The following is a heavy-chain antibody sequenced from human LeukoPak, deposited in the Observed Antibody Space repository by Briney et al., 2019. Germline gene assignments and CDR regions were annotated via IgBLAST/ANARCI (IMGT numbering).Heavy chain of an antibody. Sequence: SETLSLTCTVSGGSISSYYWSWIRQPAGKGLEWIGRIYTSGSTNYNPSLKSRVTMSVDTSKNQFSLKLSSVTAADTAVYYCARGQGTVAARVFDYWGQGTLVTVSS. V-gene: IGHV4-4*07. CDR1: GGSISSYY. J-gene: IGHJ4*02. CDR2: IYTSGST. CDR3: ARGQGTVAARVFDY. D-gene: IGHD2-15*01.